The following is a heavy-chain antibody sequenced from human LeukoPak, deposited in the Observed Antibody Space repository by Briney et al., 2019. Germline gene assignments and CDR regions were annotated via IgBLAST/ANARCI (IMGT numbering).Heavy chain of an antibody. J-gene: IGHJ4*02. Sequence: ASVNVSFKASGYTLTDHYMHWVRQAPGQGLEWMGRINPSSGDANYAQRFQGRVIMTRDTSISTVYMELSSLRSDDTAVYYCARGAAVGQTRDYWGQGTLVTVSS. V-gene: IGHV1-2*06. D-gene: IGHD6-13*01. CDR3: ARGAAVGQTRDY. CDR1: GYTLTDHY. CDR2: INPSSGDA.